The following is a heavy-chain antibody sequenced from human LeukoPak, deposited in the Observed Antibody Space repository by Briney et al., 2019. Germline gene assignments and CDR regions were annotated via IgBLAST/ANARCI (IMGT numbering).Heavy chain of an antibody. CDR1: GFTFGDYA. CDR2: IRSKAYGGTT. CDR3: TRGKRLHLTPFDY. D-gene: IGHD4-11*01. Sequence: GGSLRLSCTASGFTFGDYAMSWVRQAPGKGLEWVGFIRSKAYGGTTGYAASVKGRFTISRDDSKSIAYLQMNSLKTEDTAVYYCTRGKRLHLTPFDYWGQGTLVTVSS. V-gene: IGHV3-49*04. J-gene: IGHJ4*02.